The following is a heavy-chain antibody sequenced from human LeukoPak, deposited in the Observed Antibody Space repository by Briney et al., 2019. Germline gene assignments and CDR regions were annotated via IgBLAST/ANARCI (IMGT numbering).Heavy chain of an antibody. Sequence: AETLSLTCTVSGGPISSYYWSWIRQPPGKALEWIGYIYYSGSTNYNPSLKSRVTISVDTSKNQFSLKLSSVTAADTAVYYCARVYYDSSGAFDIWGQGTMVTVSS. J-gene: IGHJ3*02. CDR3: ARVYYDSSGAFDI. V-gene: IGHV4-59*01. CDR1: GGPISSYY. CDR2: IYYSGST. D-gene: IGHD3-22*01.